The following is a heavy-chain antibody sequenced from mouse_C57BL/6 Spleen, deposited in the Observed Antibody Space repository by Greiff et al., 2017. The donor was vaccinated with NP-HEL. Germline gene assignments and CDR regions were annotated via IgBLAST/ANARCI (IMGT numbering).Heavy chain of an antibody. CDR3: AAMVTGGYFDV. CDR2: INPNNGGT. Sequence: VQLQQSGPELVKPGASVKISCKASGYTFTDYYMNWVKQSHGKSLEWIGDINPNNGGTSYNQKFKGKATLTVDKSSSTAYMELRSLTSEDSAVYYCAAMVTGGYFDVWGTGTTVTVSS. CDR1: GYTFTDYY. V-gene: IGHV1-26*01. D-gene: IGHD2-2*01. J-gene: IGHJ1*03.